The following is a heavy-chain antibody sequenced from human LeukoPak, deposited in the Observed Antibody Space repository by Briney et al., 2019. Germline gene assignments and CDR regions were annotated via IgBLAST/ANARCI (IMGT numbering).Heavy chain of an antibody. V-gene: IGHV4-34*01. D-gene: IGHD6-19*01. Sequence: PSESLSLTCAVYGGSFSGYYWSWIRQPPGKGLEWIGEINYSGSSNYNPSLKSRVTISIDTSKNRFSLKLSSVTAADTAVYYCARARGAVAGYFDYWGQGTPVTVSS. CDR1: GGSFSGYY. J-gene: IGHJ4*02. CDR2: INYSGSS. CDR3: ARARGAVAGYFDY.